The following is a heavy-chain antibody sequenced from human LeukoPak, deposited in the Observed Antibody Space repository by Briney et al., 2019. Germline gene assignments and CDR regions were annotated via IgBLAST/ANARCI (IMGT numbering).Heavy chain of an antibody. D-gene: IGHD3-16*01. CDR2: IYPRDSDT. CDR3: ARHSDVVGAI. V-gene: IGHV5-51*01. Sequence: GESLKISCEASGYTFTHQWIGWVRQMPGTGLEWVGIIYPRDSDTIYSPSFQGHVTISADTSVNTAYLEWRSLEASDTAMYYCARHSDVVGAIWGQGTQVTVSS. J-gene: IGHJ4*02. CDR1: GYTFTHQW.